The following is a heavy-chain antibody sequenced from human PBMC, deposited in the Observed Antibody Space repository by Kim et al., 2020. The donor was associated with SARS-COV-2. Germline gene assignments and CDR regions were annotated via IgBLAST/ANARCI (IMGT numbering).Heavy chain of an antibody. CDR3: ASGRILSGSFPADY. Sequence: SRKFQGRVTITRDTSASTAYMELSSLRSEDTAVYYCASGRILSGSFPADYWGQGTLVTVSS. D-gene: IGHD3-10*01. J-gene: IGHJ4*02. V-gene: IGHV1-3*01.